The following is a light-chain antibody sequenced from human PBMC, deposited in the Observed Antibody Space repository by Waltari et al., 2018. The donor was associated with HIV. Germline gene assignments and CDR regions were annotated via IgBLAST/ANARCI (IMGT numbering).Light chain of an antibody. CDR2: QDT. CDR1: RSDVGAYNL. V-gene: IGLV2-23*01. CDR3: CSYAGRNTYV. J-gene: IGLJ1*01. Sequence: QSVLTQPASVSGSPGQSITISCSGTRSDVGAYNLVSWYRQNPGKAPQVIIFQDTKRPSGISDRFSGSKSGKTASLTISRLRLEDQGNYYCCSYAGRNTYVFGSGTEVSVL.